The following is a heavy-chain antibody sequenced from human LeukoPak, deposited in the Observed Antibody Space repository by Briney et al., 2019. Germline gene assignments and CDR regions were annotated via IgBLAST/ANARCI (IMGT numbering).Heavy chain of an antibody. Sequence: GWISKPPRKGLEWIGSIYYSGSTYYNPSLKSRVTMSVDTSKNQFSLKLSSVTAADTAVYYCARHAGGISATGTRPFDYWGQGTLVTVSS. D-gene: IGHD6-13*01. CDR2: IYYSGST. J-gene: IGHJ4*02. CDR3: ARHAGGISATGTRPFDY. V-gene: IGHV4-39*01.